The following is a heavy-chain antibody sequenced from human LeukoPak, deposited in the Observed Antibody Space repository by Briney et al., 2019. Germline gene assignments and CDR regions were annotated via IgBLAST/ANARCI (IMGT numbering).Heavy chain of an antibody. V-gene: IGHV3-74*01. CDR2: IHRDGNST. D-gene: IGHD6-19*01. Sequence: GGSLRLSCAASGFTFSSYWMQWGRQAPGKGLLWVSRIHRDGNSTIYADSVKGRFTISRDNAKNTLYLQMNSLRVEDTAVYYCAREGALAAHYYVDVWGKGTTVTVSS. CDR1: GFTFSSYW. J-gene: IGHJ6*03. CDR3: AREGALAAHYYVDV.